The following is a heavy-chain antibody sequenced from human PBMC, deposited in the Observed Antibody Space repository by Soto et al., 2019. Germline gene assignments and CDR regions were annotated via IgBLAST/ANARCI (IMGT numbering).Heavy chain of an antibody. CDR1: GFTFSKYW. J-gene: IGHJ6*02. D-gene: IGHD3-10*01. Sequence: EVQLVESGGGLAQPGGSLRLSCVASGFTFSKYWVHWVRQVPGKGLVWVSRINGDGSGTSYADSVEGRCTISRDNAQSTVYLQMNRLRVEDTSVYYCAKERFGMYTMDVWGQGTTVTVSS. V-gene: IGHV3-74*01. CDR3: AKERFGMYTMDV. CDR2: INGDGSGT.